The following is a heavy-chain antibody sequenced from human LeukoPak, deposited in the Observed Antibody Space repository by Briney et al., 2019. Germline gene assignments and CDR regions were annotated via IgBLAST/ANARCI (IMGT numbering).Heavy chain of an antibody. J-gene: IGHJ3*01. CDR2: IYTSGTT. Sequence: SQTLSLTFTVSGDSINTNHFFWNWLRQPAGKGLEWIGRIYTSGTTQYNPSLNSRVTMSIDTSRNQFSLTLNSATAADTAVYYCARYREPYDHLPHALDVWGQGTMVTVSS. CDR1: GDSINTNHFF. V-gene: IGHV4-61*02. D-gene: IGHD1-26*01. CDR3: ARYREPYDHLPHALDV.